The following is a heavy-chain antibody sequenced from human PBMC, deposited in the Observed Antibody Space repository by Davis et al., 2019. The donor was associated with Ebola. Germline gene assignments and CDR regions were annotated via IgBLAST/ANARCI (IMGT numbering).Heavy chain of an antibody. V-gene: IGHV6-1*01. CDR2: TYYNSKWYH. Sequence: PSETLSLTCAISGDSVSINSAGWNWIRQSPSRGLEWLGRTYYNSKWYHDYAVSVSSRITINPDTSKNQFSLQLNSVTPEDTAVYYCARGWLRSGLDSWGQGTLVTASS. J-gene: IGHJ4*02. CDR3: ARGWLRSGLDS. CDR1: GDSVSINSAG. D-gene: IGHD5-12*01.